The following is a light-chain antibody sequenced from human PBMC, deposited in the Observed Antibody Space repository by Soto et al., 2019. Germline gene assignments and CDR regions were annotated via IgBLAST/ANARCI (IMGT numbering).Light chain of an antibody. J-gene: IGLJ2*01. CDR1: GSDGGGYNY. CDR3: SSYAASDSFVV. CDR2: EVY. V-gene: IGLV2-8*01. Sequence: QSALTQPPSASGSPGQPVTIACTGTGSDGGGYNYVSWYQHHPDKAPKLIIYEVYKRPSGVTDRFSGSKSGNTASLTVSGLQAEYEDEYYCSSYAASDSFVVFGGGTKLTVL.